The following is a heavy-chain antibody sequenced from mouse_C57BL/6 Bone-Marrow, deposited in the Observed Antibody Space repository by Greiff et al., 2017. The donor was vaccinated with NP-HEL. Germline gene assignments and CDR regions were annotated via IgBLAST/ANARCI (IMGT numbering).Heavy chain of an antibody. CDR3: TTRRVTTFY. CDR1: GFNIKDDY. CDR2: IDPENGDT. D-gene: IGHD2-2*01. V-gene: IGHV14-4*01. Sequence: EVQLQQSGAELVRPGASVKLSCTASGFNIKDDYMHWVKQRPEQGLEWIGWIDPENGDTEYASKFQGKATITADTSSNTAYLQHSSLTSEDTAVYYCTTRRVTTFYWGQGTTLTVSS. J-gene: IGHJ2*01.